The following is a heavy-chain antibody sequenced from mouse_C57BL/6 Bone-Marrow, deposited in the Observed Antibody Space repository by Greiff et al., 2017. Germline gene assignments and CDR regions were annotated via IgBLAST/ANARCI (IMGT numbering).Heavy chain of an antibody. J-gene: IGHJ3*01. CDR2: IDPTGGCT. CDR3: SRARRGNFAY. Sequence: QVQLQQPGAELVKPGASVKLSCKASGYTFTSYWMHWVKQRPGRGLEWIGRIDPTGGCTNYTEKFKSKSTLTVDKPSSTAYMQLSRLTSEDSAVXFCSRARRGNFAYWGQGTLVTVSA. V-gene: IGHV1-72*01. CDR1: GYTFTSYW.